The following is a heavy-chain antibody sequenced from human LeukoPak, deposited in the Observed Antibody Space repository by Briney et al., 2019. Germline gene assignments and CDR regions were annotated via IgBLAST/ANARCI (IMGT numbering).Heavy chain of an antibody. V-gene: IGHV4-59*12. J-gene: IGHJ4*02. D-gene: IGHD3-22*01. Sequence: PSETLSLTCTVSGGSISSYYWSWIRQPPGKGLEWIGYIYYSGSTNYNPSLKSRVTISVDTSKNQFSLKVNSVTAADTAVYYCAREPEGGGYYLHFDCWGQGTLVTVSS. CDR1: GGSISSYY. CDR2: IYYSGST. CDR3: AREPEGGGYYLHFDC.